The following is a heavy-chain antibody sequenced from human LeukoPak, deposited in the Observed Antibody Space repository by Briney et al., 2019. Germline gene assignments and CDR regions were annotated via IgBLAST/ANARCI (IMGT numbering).Heavy chain of an antibody. CDR3: AKSATTIAVAGRGVNWFDP. Sequence: GGSLRLSCAASGFTFSNYWMSWVRQAPGKGLEWLANINQDGSEIYYVDSVKGRFTISRDNSKNTLYLQMNSLRAEDTAVYSCAKSATTIAVAGRGVNWFDPWGQGTLVTVSS. CDR2: INQDGSEI. CDR1: GFTFSNYW. V-gene: IGHV3-7*03. J-gene: IGHJ5*02. D-gene: IGHD6-19*01.